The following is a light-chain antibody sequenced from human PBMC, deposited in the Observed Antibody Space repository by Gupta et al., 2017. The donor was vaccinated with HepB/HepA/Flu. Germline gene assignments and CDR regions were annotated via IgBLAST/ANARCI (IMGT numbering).Light chain of an antibody. Sequence: DILLTQSPSTLSVSVGDRSIITCRASQHISSQVAWYQQKPGQVPWLLIYDGSTLPSGIPARLSGSGSGTDFTLTISSLEAEDVATYYCKQSGKCPLTFGPGTKVELK. CDR1: QHISSQ. CDR2: DGS. V-gene: IGKV1-27*01. CDR3: KQSGKCPLT. J-gene: IGKJ4*01.